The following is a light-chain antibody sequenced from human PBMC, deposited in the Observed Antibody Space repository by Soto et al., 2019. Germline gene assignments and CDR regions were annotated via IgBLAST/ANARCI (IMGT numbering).Light chain of an antibody. CDR2: RAS. V-gene: IGKV1-5*03. CDR1: QSVSNW. Sequence: DIQMTQSPSTLSASVGDRVIITCRASQSVSNWLAWYQKKPGKAPKSLIYRASSLGSGVPSRFIGSGSGTEFTLTISSLQPDDLATYYCQQYARYPITFGGGTEVEIK. CDR3: QQYARYPIT. J-gene: IGKJ4*01.